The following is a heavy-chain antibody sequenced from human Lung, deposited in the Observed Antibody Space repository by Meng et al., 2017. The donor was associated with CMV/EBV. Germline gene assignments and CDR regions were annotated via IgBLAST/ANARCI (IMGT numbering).Heavy chain of an antibody. J-gene: IGHJ4*02. CDR1: GFTFSSDW. Sequence: GESLKISCAASGFTFSSDWMTWVRQAPGKGLEWVARIKTKTGGGTTDDPAPVKARFTISRDDSKNPLFLQINSLKTKDTAFYYCTKIDGSGSSAIDYWGQGTXVTVAS. D-gene: IGHD3-10*01. V-gene: IGHV3-15*01. CDR2: IKTKTGGGTT. CDR3: TKIDGSGSSAIDY.